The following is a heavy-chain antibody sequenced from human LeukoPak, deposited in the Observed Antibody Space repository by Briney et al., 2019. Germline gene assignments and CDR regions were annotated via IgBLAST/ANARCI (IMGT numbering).Heavy chain of an antibody. V-gene: IGHV3-74*01. CDR2: INTDGSST. CDR1: GFTFSSYW. CDR3: ARDDCSSTSCYSVNWFDP. Sequence: PGGSLRLSCAASGFTFSSYWMHWVRQAPGKGLVWVSRINTDGSSTSYADSVKGRFTISRDNAKNTLYLQMNSLRAEDTAVYYCARDDCSSTSCYSVNWFDPWGQGTLVTVSS. D-gene: IGHD2-2*01. J-gene: IGHJ5*02.